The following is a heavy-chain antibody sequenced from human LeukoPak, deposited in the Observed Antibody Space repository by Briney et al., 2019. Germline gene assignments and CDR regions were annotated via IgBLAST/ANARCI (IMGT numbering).Heavy chain of an antibody. CDR2: INPSGGST. V-gene: IGHV1-46*01. CDR1: GYTFTSYY. D-gene: IGHD2-21*01. J-gene: IGHJ6*02. CDR3: AVWSYGMDV. Sequence: GASAKVSCKASGYTFTSYYMHWVRQAPGQGLEWMGIINPSGGSTSYAQKFQGRVTMTRDTSTSTVYTELSSLRSEDTAVYYCAVWSYGMDVWGQGTTVTVSS.